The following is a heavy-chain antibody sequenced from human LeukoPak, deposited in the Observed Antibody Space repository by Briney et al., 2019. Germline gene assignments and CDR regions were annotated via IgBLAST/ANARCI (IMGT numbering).Heavy chain of an antibody. CDR3: ARLTNDAFDI. D-gene: IGHD2-2*01. CDR2: IYHSGST. Sequence: KPSETLSLTCAVSGGSISSSIWWSWVRQPPGKGLEWIGEIYHSGSTTYNPSLKSRVTISVDTSKNQFSLKLSSVTAADTAVYYCARLTNDAFDIWGQGTMVTVSS. V-gene: IGHV4-4*02. J-gene: IGHJ3*02. CDR1: GGSISSSIW.